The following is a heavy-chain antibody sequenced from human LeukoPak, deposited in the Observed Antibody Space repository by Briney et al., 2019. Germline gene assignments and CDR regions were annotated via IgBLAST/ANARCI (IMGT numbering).Heavy chain of an antibody. CDR2: ISWDGGST. J-gene: IGHJ4*02. V-gene: IGHV3-43*01. CDR1: GFIFDDYT. Sequence: AGGSLRLSCAASGFIFDDYTMHWVRRAPGKGLEWVSLISWDGGSTYYADSVKGRFTISRDNSKNSLYLQMNSLRTEDTALYYCAKASLGYCSSTSCYGIDYWGQGTLVTVSS. CDR3: AKASLGYCSSTSCYGIDY. D-gene: IGHD2-2*01.